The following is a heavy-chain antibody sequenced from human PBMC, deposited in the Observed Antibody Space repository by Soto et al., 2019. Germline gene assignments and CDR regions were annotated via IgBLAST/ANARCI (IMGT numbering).Heavy chain of an antibody. J-gene: IGHJ6*02. CDR1: GGTFSSYA. CDR3: ANKRLYYDCWSGYQEYHLGMDF. Sequence: GASVKVSCKASGGTFSSYAISWVRQAPGQGLEWMGGIIPIFGTANYAQKFQGRVTITADESTSTAYMELSSLRSEDTAVYYCANKRLYYDCWSGYQEYHLGMDFWGQGPTVTVSS. D-gene: IGHD3-3*01. CDR2: IIPIFGTA. V-gene: IGHV1-69*13.